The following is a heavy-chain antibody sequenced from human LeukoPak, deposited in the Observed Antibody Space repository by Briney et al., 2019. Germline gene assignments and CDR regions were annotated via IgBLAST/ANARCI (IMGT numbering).Heavy chain of an antibody. V-gene: IGHV3-21*01. J-gene: IGHJ5*02. Sequence: PGGSLRLSCAASGFSFSRYSMNWVRQAPGKGLEWVSSISISSSYIYYADSVKGRFTISRDNARNSLYLQMNTLRAEDTAVYSCARGADGVSSNSRGWLDPWGQGTLVTVSS. CDR1: GFSFSRYS. CDR2: ISISSSYI. D-gene: IGHD2-15*01. CDR3: ARGADGVSSNSRGWLDP.